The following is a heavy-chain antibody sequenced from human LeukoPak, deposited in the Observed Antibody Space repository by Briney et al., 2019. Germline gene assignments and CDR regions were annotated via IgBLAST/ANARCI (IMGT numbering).Heavy chain of an antibody. CDR2: IYYSGST. Sequence: SETLSLTCTVSRGSISSGDYYWSWIRQPPGKGLEWIGYIYYSGSTYYNPSLKSRVTISVDTSKNQFSLKLSSVTAADTAVYYCARGRRRDWLDPWGQGTLVTVSS. CDR1: RGSISSGDYY. CDR3: ARGRRRDWLDP. V-gene: IGHV4-30-4*08. J-gene: IGHJ5*02. D-gene: IGHD6-25*01.